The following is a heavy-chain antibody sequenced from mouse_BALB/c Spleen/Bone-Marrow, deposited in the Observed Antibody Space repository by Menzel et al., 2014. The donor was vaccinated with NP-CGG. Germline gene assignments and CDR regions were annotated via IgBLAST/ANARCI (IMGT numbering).Heavy chain of an antibody. V-gene: IGHV7-3*02. CDR1: GFTFTDYY. D-gene: IGHD2-1*01. CDR2: IRNKANAYTT. J-gene: IGHJ4*01. Sequence: EVQVVESGGGLVQPGGSLRLSCATSGFTFTDYYMSWVRQPPGKALEWLGFIRNKANAYTTEYSASVKGRFTISRDNSQSILYLQMNILRAADSATYYCARSLYPRAMDYWGQGTSVTVSS. CDR3: ARSLYPRAMDY.